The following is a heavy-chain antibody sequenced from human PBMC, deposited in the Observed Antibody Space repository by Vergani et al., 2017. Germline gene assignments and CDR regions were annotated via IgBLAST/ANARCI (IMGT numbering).Heavy chain of an antibody. CDR2: ISSSGSTI. J-gene: IGHJ3*02. CDR1: GFTFSDYY. V-gene: IGHV3-11*01. CDR3: ARAPAMTTVTPDAFDI. Sequence: QVQLVESGGGLVKPGGSLRLSCAASGFTFSDYYMSWIRQAPGKGLEWVSYISSSGSTIYYADSVKGRFTISRDNAKNSLYLQMNSLRAEYTAVYYCARAPAMTTVTPDAFDIWGQGTMVTVSS. D-gene: IGHD4-11*01.